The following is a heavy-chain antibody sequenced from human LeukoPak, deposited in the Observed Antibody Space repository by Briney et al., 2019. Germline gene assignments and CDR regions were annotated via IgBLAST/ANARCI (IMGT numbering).Heavy chain of an antibody. V-gene: IGHV4-39*01. D-gene: IGHD1-26*01. J-gene: IGHJ4*02. CDR1: GGSISSTTYY. CDR3: ARHYLGGNYPDYFNH. CDR2: IYYSGNT. Sequence: SETLSLTCIVSGGSISSTTYYWGWIRQPPGKRLEWIGSIYYSGNTYYNPSLKSRVTISIDTSKNQFSLNLNSVTAADTALYSRARHYLGGNYPDYFNHWGQGTLVTVSS.